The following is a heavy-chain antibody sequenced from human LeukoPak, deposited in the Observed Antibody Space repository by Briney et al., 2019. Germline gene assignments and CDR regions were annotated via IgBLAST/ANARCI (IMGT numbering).Heavy chain of an antibody. CDR2: IYYSGST. CDR3: ARGGIQLWHQPFDY. J-gene: IGHJ4*02. Sequence: SETLSLTCSVSGGSLSTYYWSWIRQPPGTGLEWIGYIYYSGSTNYNPSLKSRVTISVDTSKNQFSLKLSSVTAADTAVYYCARGGIQLWHQPFDYWGQGTLVTVSS. CDR1: GGSLSTYY. V-gene: IGHV4-59*12. D-gene: IGHD5-18*01.